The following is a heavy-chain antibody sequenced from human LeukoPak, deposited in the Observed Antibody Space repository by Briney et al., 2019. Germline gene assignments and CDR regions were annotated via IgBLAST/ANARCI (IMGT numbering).Heavy chain of an antibody. CDR3: ARGQVEVGYFDY. CDR2: IYYSGST. CDR1: GGSISSSSYY. J-gene: IGHJ4*02. Sequence: PSETLSLTCTVSGGSISSSSYYWGGIPPPPRKGLEWIGSIYYSGSTYYNPSLKSRVTISVDTSKNQFSLKLSSVTAADTAVYYCARGQVEVGYFDYWGQGTLVTVSS. V-gene: IGHV4-39*07. D-gene: IGHD2-15*01.